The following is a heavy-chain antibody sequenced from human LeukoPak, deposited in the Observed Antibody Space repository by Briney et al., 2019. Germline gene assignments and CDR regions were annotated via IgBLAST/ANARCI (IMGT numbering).Heavy chain of an antibody. V-gene: IGHV4-59*07. CDR3: ASHGVVTANFDY. D-gene: IGHD2-21*02. CDR1: GGSLSSYY. Sequence: PSDTLSLTCTVSGGSLSSYYWSWIRQPPGKGLEWIGYISYSGSSNYNPSLKTRVTISIDTSKNQSSLKLSSVAAADTPVYYCASHGVVTANFDYWGQGTLVTVSS. J-gene: IGHJ4*02. CDR2: ISYSGSS.